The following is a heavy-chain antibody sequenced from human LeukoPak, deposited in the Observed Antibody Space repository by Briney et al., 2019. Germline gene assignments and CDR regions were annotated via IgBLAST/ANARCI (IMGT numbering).Heavy chain of an antibody. CDR3: ARAVAGLDY. Sequence: PSETLSLTCTGSGFSISSYYWSWIPQPPGNGLEWIEYIYYGGSTNYNPSLKSRVTISVDTSKNQFSLKLSPVTAADTAVYYCARAVAGLDYWGQGTLVTVSS. J-gene: IGHJ4*02. CDR2: IYYGGST. V-gene: IGHV4-59*01. CDR1: GFSISSYY. D-gene: IGHD6-19*01.